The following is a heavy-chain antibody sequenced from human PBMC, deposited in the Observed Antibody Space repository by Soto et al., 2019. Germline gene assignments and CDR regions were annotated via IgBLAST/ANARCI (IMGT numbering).Heavy chain of an antibody. D-gene: IGHD2-15*01. J-gene: IGHJ5*02. Sequence: LQLLESGPGLVKPSETLSLTCTVSGGSISSSSYYWGWIRQPPGKGLEWIGSIYYSGSTYYNPSLKSRVTISVDTSKNQFSLKLSSVTAADTAVYYCARGDGYCSGGSCYIGWFDPWGQGTLVTVSS. CDR2: IYYSGST. V-gene: IGHV4-39*01. CDR1: GGSISSSSYY. CDR3: ARGDGYCSGGSCYIGWFDP.